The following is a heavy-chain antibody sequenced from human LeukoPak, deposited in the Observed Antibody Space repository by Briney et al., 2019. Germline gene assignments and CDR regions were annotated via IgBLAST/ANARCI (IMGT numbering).Heavy chain of an antibody. CDR3: TSVEVGATVGYYGMDV. CDR2: IRSKAYGGTT. D-gene: IGHD1-26*01. V-gene: IGHV3-49*03. CDR1: GFTFGDYA. Sequence: GGSLRFSWTASGFTFGDYAMSWFRQAPGKGLEWVGFIRSKAYGGTTEYAASVKGRFTISRDDSKSIAYLQMNSLKTEDTAVYYCTSVEVGATVGYYGMDVWGQGTTVTVSS. J-gene: IGHJ6*02.